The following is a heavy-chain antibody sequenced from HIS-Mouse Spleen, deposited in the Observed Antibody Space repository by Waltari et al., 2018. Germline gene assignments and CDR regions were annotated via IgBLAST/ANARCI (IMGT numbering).Heavy chain of an antibody. CDR3: AREGDSGSYFDY. CDR1: GFTFSSDW. V-gene: IGHV3-7*01. J-gene: IGHJ4*02. CDR2: IKQDGSEK. D-gene: IGHD1-26*01. Sequence: EVQLVESGGGLVQPGGSLRLSFAASGFTFSSDWMSWVRQDPGKGLEWVANIKQDGSEKYYVDSVKGRFTISRDNAKNSLYLQMNSLRAEDTAVYYCAREGDSGSYFDYWGQGTLVTVSS.